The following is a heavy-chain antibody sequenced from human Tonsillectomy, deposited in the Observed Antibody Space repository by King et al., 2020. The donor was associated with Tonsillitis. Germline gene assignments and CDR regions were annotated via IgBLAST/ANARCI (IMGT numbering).Heavy chain of an antibody. CDR2: ISYDGSNK. CDR3: AKGGILSGYYISDAFDI. J-gene: IGHJ3*02. Sequence: VQLVESGGGVVQPGRSLRHSCAASGFTFSSCGMHWVRQAPGKGLEWVAVISYDGSNKYYADSVKGRFTISRDNSKNTLYLQMNSLRAEDTAVYYCAKGGILSGYYISDAFDIWGQGTMVTVSS. CDR1: GFTFSSCG. V-gene: IGHV3-30*18. D-gene: IGHD3-22*01.